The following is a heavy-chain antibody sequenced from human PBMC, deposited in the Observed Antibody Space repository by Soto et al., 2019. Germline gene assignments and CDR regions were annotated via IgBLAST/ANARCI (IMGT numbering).Heavy chain of an antibody. Sequence: EVQLVESGGGLTQPGGALRLSCAASGTILNNFNMNWVRQAPGKGLEWLSYISSSSATIYYADSVKGRFTISRDNAKNSLYRKMNSLRDEDTAVYYCATDGPDGTVTSPGVLAYWGQGALVTVSS. CDR3: ATDGPDGTVTSPGVLAY. V-gene: IGHV3-48*02. CDR2: ISSSSATI. D-gene: IGHD4-4*01. J-gene: IGHJ4*02. CDR1: GTILNNFN.